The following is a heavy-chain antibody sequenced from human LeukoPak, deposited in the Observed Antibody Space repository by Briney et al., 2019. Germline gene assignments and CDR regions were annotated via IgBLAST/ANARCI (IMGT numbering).Heavy chain of an antibody. D-gene: IGHD4-17*01. CDR1: GGSISSSSHY. Sequence: SETLSLTCTVSGGSISSSSHYWGWIRQPPGRGLEWIATIYYTGDTYYNPSLQSRVTISADTSRNQFSMKLASVTATDTAVYYCARRDDGVPFDPWGPGTLVTVSS. V-gene: IGHV4-39*01. CDR3: ARRDDGVPFDP. CDR2: IYYTGDT. J-gene: IGHJ5*02.